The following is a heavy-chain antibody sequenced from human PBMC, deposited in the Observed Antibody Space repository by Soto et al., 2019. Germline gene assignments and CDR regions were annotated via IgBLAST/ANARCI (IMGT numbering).Heavy chain of an antibody. Sequence: QVQLHESGPGLVKPLLPLSLTCPVYVGSISSGASYWSWIRQHPGKGLEWIEYMYYSGSTYYNPSLKSRVNITGYQSKNQFTRKRSSVTASDAAVYYCARWWSGSRHGFDPLGQGALGTDSS. J-gene: IGHJ5*02. V-gene: IGHV4-31*03. D-gene: IGHD3-3*01. CDR2: MYYSGST. CDR3: ARWWSGSRHGFDP. CDR1: VGSISSGASY.